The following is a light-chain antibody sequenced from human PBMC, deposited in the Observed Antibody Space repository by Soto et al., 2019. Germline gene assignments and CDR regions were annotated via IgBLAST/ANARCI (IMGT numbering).Light chain of an antibody. Sequence: DIVMTQSPLSLPVTPGEPASISCRSSQSLLHTNGYSYLDWYLQKPGQSPQLLIYLGSNRASGVPDRFSGSGSGTDFTLKISRVEAEDVGVYYCMQALRTWTFGQGTRLEIK. V-gene: IGKV2-28*01. CDR1: QSLLHTNGYSY. CDR3: MQALRTWT. CDR2: LGS. J-gene: IGKJ5*01.